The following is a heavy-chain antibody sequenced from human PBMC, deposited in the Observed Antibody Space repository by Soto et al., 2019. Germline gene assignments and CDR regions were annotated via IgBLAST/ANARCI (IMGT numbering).Heavy chain of an antibody. J-gene: IGHJ4*02. Sequence: QVQLVQSGAEVKKPGSSVKVSCKASGGTFSSYAISWVRQAPGQGLEWMGGIIPIYGTANYAQKFQDRVTITADESTTTAHVELSSLRSEDTAVYYCARGGISSGYYDYWGQGTLVTVSS. D-gene: IGHD3-22*01. CDR2: IIPIYGTA. CDR1: GGTFSSYA. V-gene: IGHV1-69*01. CDR3: ARGGISSGYYDY.